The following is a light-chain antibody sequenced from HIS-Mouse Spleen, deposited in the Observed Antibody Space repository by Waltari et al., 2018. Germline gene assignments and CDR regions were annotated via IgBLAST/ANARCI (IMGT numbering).Light chain of an antibody. CDR1: QRVSSY. V-gene: IGKV3-11*01. CDR3: QQRSNWPPLT. Sequence: EIVLTQSPATLSLSPGERATLSCRASQRVSSYLAWYQQKPGQAPRFLIYDASNRATGIPARFSGSGSGTDFTLTISSLEPEDFAVYYCQQRSNWPPLTFGGGTKVEIK. J-gene: IGKJ4*01. CDR2: DAS.